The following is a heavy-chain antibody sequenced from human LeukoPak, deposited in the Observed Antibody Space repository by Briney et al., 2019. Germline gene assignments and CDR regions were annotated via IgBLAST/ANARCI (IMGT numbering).Heavy chain of an antibody. CDR2: MNPNSGNT. D-gene: IGHD3-3*01. CDR3: ARTHKRAYYDFWSGYSSYYYMDV. V-gene: IGHV1-8*02. CDR1: GYTFTSYD. J-gene: IGHJ6*03. Sequence: ASVKVSCKASGYTFTSYDINWVRQATGQGLEWMGWMNPNSGNTGYAQKFQGRVTMTTDTSTSTAYMELRSLRSDDTAVYYCARTHKRAYYDFWSGYSSYYYMDVWGKGTTVTVSS.